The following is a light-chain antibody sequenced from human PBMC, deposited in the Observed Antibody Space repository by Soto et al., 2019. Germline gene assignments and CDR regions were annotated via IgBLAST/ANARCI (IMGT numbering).Light chain of an antibody. J-gene: IGLJ3*02. CDR2: DVN. CDR1: SSDVGGYNY. V-gene: IGLV2-11*01. CDR3: CSYAGGWV. Sequence: QSAPTQPRSVSGSPGQSVTISCTGTSSDVGGYNYVSWYQQHPGKAPKLMIYDVNKRPSGVPDRFSGSKSGNTASLTISGLQAADEADYYCCSYAGGWVFGGGTKVTVL.